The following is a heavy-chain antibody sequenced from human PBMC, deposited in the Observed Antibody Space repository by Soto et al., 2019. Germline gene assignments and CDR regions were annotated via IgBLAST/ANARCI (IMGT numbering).Heavy chain of an antibody. V-gene: IGHV4-34*01. CDR1: GGSFSDYY. Sequence: PSETLSLTCAVSGGSFSDYYWNWVRQPPGKGLGWIGEINQSGGTHYNPSLKGRVAISAVTSTNQFSLKVTSVTAADTAVYYCARISYGDFFYGLDVWAQGTTVTVSS. J-gene: IGHJ6*02. D-gene: IGHD4-17*01. CDR2: INQSGGT. CDR3: ARISYGDFFYGLDV.